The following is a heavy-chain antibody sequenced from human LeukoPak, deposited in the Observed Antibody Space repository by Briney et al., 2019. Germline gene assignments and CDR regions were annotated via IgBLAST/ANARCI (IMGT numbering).Heavy chain of an antibody. CDR2: IKPDGSEK. V-gene: IGHV3-7*05. CDR1: GITFGSYW. D-gene: IGHD6-19*01. Sequence: GGSLRLSCAASGITFGSYWMTWVRQAPGKGLECVANIKPDGSEKYYVDSVEGRFTISRDNAKNSLFLEMNSLRPEDTAVYYCARGRMAVAGSYEYWGQGTLVIVSS. J-gene: IGHJ4*02. CDR3: ARGRMAVAGSYEY.